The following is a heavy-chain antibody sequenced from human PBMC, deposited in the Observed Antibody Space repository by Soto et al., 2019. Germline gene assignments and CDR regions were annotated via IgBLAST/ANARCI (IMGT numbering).Heavy chain of an antibody. CDR3: AREPLGIAAIGGPWFAP. CDR2: INSDGSST. D-gene: IGHD6-13*01. V-gene: IGHV3-74*01. Sequence: SLRLSCAASGFTFSSYWMHWVRQAPGKGLVWVSRINSDGSSTSYADSVKGRFTISRDNAKNTLYLQMNSLRAEDTAVYYCAREPLGIAAIGGPWFAPWGRGTLVPVSS. J-gene: IGHJ5*02. CDR1: GFTFSSYW.